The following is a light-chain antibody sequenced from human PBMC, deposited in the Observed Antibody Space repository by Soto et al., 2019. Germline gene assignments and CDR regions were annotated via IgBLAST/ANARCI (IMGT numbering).Light chain of an antibody. CDR2: ATS. V-gene: IGKV1-12*01. Sequence: DIQMTQSPSFVSASVGDRVTITCRASQGISNWLAWYQQKPGKAPKLLIYATSNLQSGVPSRFSGSGSGTEFTLTISSLQPDDFGTYYCQRYNDYQYVFGQGTKLDMK. CDR3: QRYNDYQYV. J-gene: IGKJ2*01. CDR1: QGISNW.